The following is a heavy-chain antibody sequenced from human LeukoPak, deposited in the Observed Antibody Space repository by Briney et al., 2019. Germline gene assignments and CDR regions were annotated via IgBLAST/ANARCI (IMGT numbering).Heavy chain of an antibody. Sequence: GGSLRLSCAASGFTFSSYGMHWVRQAPGKGLEWVAVIWYDGSNKYYADSVKGRFTISRDNSKNSLYLQMNSLRAEDTAVYYCAREVLPSGGMDVWGQGTTVTVSS. D-gene: IGHD6-19*01. CDR3: AREVLPSGGMDV. J-gene: IGHJ6*02. CDR2: IWYDGSNK. V-gene: IGHV3-33*08. CDR1: GFTFSSYG.